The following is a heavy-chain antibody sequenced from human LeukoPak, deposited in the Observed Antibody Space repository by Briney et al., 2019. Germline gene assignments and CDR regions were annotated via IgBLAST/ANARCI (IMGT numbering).Heavy chain of an antibody. V-gene: IGHV3-9*01. CDR3: AKDMRLAYILTGSDVFDI. CDR2: ISWDSGSI. J-gene: IGHJ3*02. CDR1: GFTFGEYA. Sequence: GRSLRLSCEVSGFTFGEYAMHWVRQVPGKGLEWVSGISWDSGSIGYADSVKGRFTVSRDNAKNSLYLQMNSLRAEDTALYYCAKDMRLAYILTGSDVFDIWGQGTMVTVSS. D-gene: IGHD3-9*01.